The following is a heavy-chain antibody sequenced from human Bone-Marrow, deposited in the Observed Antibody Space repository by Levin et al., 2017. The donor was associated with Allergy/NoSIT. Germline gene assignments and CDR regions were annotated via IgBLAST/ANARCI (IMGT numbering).Heavy chain of an antibody. V-gene: IGHV3-30*18. CDR1: GFTFSSYG. CDR3: AKDLNRFLEWLFVSYGMDG. D-gene: IGHD3-3*01. Sequence: GESLKISCAASGFTFSSYGMHWVRQAPGKGLEWVAVISYDGSNKYYADSVKGRFTISRDNSKNTLYLQMNSLRAEDTAVYYCAKDLNRFLEWLFVSYGMDGWGQGTTVTVSS. CDR2: ISYDGSNK. J-gene: IGHJ6*02.